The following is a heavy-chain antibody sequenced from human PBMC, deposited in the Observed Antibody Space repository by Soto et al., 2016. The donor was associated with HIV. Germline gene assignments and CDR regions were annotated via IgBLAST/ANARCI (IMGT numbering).Heavy chain of an antibody. Sequence: QVQLVQSGAEVKKPGASVKVSCKASGYTFTGYYMHWVRQAPGQGLEWMGWINPNSGGTNYAQKFQGRVTMTRDTSISTAYMELSRLRSDDTAVYYCARVGGSGYDYPGYFDYWGPGERWSPSPQ. D-gene: IGHD5-12*01. CDR3: ARVGGSGYDYPGYFDY. V-gene: IGHV1-2*02. J-gene: IGHJ4*02. CDR1: GYTFTGYY. CDR2: INPNSGGT.